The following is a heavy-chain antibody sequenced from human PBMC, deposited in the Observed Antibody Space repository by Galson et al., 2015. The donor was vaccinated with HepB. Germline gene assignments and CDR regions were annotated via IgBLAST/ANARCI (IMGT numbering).Heavy chain of an antibody. CDR2: ISGDNANT. D-gene: IGHD5-18*01. V-gene: IGHV1-18*01. CDR1: GYTFSSYG. J-gene: IGHJ4*02. Sequence: SVKVSCKASGYTFSSYGISWVRQAPGQGLEWMGWISGDNANTNYAQKLQGGVTMTTDTSTSTAYMELTSLRSDDTAVYYCARGGYSYGKFDYWGQGTLVTVSS. CDR3: ARGGYSYGKFDY.